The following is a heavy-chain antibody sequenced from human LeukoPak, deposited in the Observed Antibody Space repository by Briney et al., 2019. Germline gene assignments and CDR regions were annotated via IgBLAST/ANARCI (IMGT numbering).Heavy chain of an antibody. CDR1: GGSISTYY. Sequence: PSETLSLTCTVSGGSISTYYWSWLRQPPGKGPEWIGYIYNNGSPNYNPSLKSRVSMSIDTSKNQFSLRLNSVTAADTAVYYCAREGGPYRPLDYSGQGTLVTVSS. CDR3: AREGGPYRPLDY. V-gene: IGHV4-59*12. CDR2: IYNNGSP. J-gene: IGHJ4*02.